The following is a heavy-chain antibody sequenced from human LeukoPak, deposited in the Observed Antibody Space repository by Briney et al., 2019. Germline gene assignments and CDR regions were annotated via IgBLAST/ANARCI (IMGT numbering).Heavy chain of an antibody. D-gene: IGHD6-19*01. CDR2: ISAYNGNT. CDR3: ARDIRIRYSSGWYLY. Sequence: GASVKVSCKASGYTFTSYDINLVRQAPGQGLEWMGWISAYNGNTNYAQKLQGRVTMTTDTSTSTAYMELRSLRSDDTAVYYCARDIRIRYSSGWYLYWGQGTLVTVSS. CDR1: GYTFTSYD. V-gene: IGHV1-18*01. J-gene: IGHJ4*02.